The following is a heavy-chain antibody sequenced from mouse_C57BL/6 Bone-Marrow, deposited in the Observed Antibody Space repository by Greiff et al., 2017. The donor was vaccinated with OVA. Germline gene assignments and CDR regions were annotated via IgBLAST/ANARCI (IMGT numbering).Heavy chain of an antibody. V-gene: IGHV10-1*01. CDR1: GFSFNTYA. CDR3: VRHGGALGYWYVDV. D-gene: IGHD4-1*01. Sequence: VQLKESGGGLVQPKGSLKLSCAASGFSFNTYAMNWVRQAPGKGLEWVARIRSKSNNYATYYADSVKDRFTISRDDSESMLYLQMNNLKTEDTAMYYWVRHGGALGYWYVDVWGTGTTVTVSS. J-gene: IGHJ1*03. CDR2: IRSKSNNYAT.